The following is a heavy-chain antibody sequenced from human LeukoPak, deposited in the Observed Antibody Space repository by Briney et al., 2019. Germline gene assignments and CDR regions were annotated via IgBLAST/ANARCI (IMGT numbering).Heavy chain of an antibody. V-gene: IGHV3-23*01. J-gene: IGHJ4*02. Sequence: GGSLRLSCAASGFTFSSNGMSWVRKAPGKGLEWVSSISGSGDRTYYADSVKGRFTISRDNSRSTMYLQMNSLRAEDTAVYHCAKTNGYYDLWGQGTLVIVSS. D-gene: IGHD3-22*01. CDR3: AKTNGYYDL. CDR1: GFTFSSNG. CDR2: ISGSGDRT.